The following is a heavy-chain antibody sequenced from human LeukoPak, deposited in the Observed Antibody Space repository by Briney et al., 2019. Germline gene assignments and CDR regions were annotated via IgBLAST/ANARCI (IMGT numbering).Heavy chain of an antibody. CDR1: GFTFSSYW. Sequence: GGSLRLSCSASGFTFSSYWMSWVRHVPGKGLEWVANIKQEGSEKYYVDSVKGRFTISRDNAKNSLYLQMNSLRAEDTAVYYCARDFDWLFDYWGQGTLVTVSS. CDR2: IKQEGSEK. D-gene: IGHD3-9*01. J-gene: IGHJ4*02. CDR3: ARDFDWLFDY. V-gene: IGHV3-7*04.